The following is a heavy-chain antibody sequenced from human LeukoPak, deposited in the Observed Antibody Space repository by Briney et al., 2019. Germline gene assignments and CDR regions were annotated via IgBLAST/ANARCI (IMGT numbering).Heavy chain of an antibody. Sequence: GGSLRLSCAASGFTLSSYEMDWVRQAPRKGLVWVSRINSEGSTISYADSVKGRFTISRDNAKNKLFLQMNSLRAEDTAVYYCARISSDSISYYDHWGQGTLVTVSS. CDR1: GFTLSSYE. V-gene: IGHV3-74*01. J-gene: IGHJ4*02. D-gene: IGHD3-22*01. CDR3: ARISSDSISYYDH. CDR2: INSEGSTI.